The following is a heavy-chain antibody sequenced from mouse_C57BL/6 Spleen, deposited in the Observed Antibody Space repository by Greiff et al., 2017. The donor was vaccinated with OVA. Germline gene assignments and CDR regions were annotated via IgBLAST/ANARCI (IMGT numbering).Heavy chain of an antibody. J-gene: IGHJ4*01. CDR3: ARSHSNYYAMDY. CDR1: GYTFTDYY. V-gene: IGHV1-26*01. Sequence: VQLQQSGPELVKPGASVKISCKASGYTFTDYYMNWVKQSHGKSLEWIGDINPNNGGTSYNQKFKGKATLTVDKSSSTAYMELRSLTSEDSAVYYCARSHSNYYAMDYWGQGTSVTVSS. CDR2: INPNNGGT. D-gene: IGHD2-5*01.